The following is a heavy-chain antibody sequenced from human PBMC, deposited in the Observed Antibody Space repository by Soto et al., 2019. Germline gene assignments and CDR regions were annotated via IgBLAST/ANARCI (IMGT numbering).Heavy chain of an antibody. Sequence: ASVKVSCKVSGYTLTELSMHWVRQAPGKGLEWMGGFDPEDGETIYAQKFQGRVTMTEDSSTDTAYMELSSLRSEDTAVYYCATNLVVVPAATRRQHKWLVAWGQGILVTVSS. CDR3: ATNLVVVPAATRRQHKWLVA. D-gene: IGHD2-2*01. CDR2: FDPEDGET. CDR1: GYTLTELS. J-gene: IGHJ4*02. V-gene: IGHV1-24*01.